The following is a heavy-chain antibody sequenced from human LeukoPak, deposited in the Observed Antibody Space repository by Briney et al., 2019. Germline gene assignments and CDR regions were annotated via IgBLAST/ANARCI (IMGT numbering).Heavy chain of an antibody. V-gene: IGHV3-11*01. CDR3: ARDFYGDYAYFDY. CDR1: GFTFSDCY. J-gene: IGHJ4*02. CDR2: ISSSGSTI. Sequence: GGSLRLSCAASGFTFSDCYMSWIRQAPGKGLEWVSYISSSGSTIYCADSVKGRFTISRDNAKNSLYLQISSLRAEDTAVYYCARDFYGDYAYFDYWGQGTLVTVSS. D-gene: IGHD4-17*01.